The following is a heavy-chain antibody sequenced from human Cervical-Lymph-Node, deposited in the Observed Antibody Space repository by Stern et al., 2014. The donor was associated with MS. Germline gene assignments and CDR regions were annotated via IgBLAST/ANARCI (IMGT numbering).Heavy chain of an antibody. D-gene: IGHD2/OR15-2a*01. CDR3: AKDIQLSY. Sequence: EVQLEESGGGLVQPGGSLRLSCAASGFSFSSAAMTWVRLAPGKGLEWVSLIAVSAVNTYYADSVKGRFTISRDNSEDTLYLQMNNLRAEDTAVYYCAKDIQLSYWGQGTLVTVSS. J-gene: IGHJ4*02. CDR1: GFSFSSAA. CDR2: IAVSAVNT. V-gene: IGHV3-23*04.